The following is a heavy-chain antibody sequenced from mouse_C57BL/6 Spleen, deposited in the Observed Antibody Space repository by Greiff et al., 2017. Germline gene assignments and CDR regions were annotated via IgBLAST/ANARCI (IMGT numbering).Heavy chain of an antibody. Sequence: VQLQQPGAELVKPGASVKMSCKASGYTFTSYWITWVKQRPGQGLEWIGDIYPGSGSTNYNEKFKSKATLTVDTSSSTAYMQLSSLTSEDSAVYYCARSSGSGGTGAYWGQGTLVTVSA. CDR2: IYPGSGST. V-gene: IGHV1-55*01. CDR1: GYTFTSYW. J-gene: IGHJ3*01. CDR3: ARSSGSGGTGAY. D-gene: IGHD1-1*01.